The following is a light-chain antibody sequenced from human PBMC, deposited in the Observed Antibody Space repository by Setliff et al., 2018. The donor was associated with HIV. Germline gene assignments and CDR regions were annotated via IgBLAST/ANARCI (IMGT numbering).Light chain of an antibody. CDR3: SSYAITNTLP. V-gene: IGLV2-14*01. J-gene: IGLJ1*01. Sequence: QSVLIQPASVSGSPGQSITISCTGTSSDVGGYSYVSWYQQHPGKAPKLIVYEVRNRPSGVSNRFSGSKSGNTASLTISGLQAEDEADYYCSSYAITNTLPFGTGTKVTVL. CDR2: EVR. CDR1: SSDVGGYSY.